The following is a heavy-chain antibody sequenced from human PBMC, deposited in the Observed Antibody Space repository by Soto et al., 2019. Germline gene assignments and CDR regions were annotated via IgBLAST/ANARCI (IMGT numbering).Heavy chain of an antibody. CDR3: ARERRRIAARRGAGFDP. CDR1: GGSISSGGYY. Sequence: QVQLQESGPGLVKPSQTLSLTCTVSGGSISSGGYYWSWIRQHPGKGLEWIGYIYYSGSTYYNPSLKSRVTISVDTSKNQFSLKLSSVTAADTAVYYCARERRRIAARRGAGFDPWGQGTTVTVSS. V-gene: IGHV4-31*03. D-gene: IGHD6-6*01. CDR2: IYYSGST. J-gene: IGHJ5*02.